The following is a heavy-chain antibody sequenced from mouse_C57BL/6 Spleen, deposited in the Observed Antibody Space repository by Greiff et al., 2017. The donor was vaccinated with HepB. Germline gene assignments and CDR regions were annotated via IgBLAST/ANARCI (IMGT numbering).Heavy chain of an antibody. Sequence: DVQLQESGPGMVKPSQSLSLTCTVTGYSITSGYDWHWIRHFPGNKLEWMGYISYSGSTNYNPSLKSRISITHDTSKNHFFLKLNSVTTEDTATYYCARGDSNRGAMDYWGQGTSVTVSS. CDR1: GYSITSGYD. V-gene: IGHV3-1*01. CDR2: ISYSGST. J-gene: IGHJ4*01. D-gene: IGHD2-5*01. CDR3: ARGDSNRGAMDY.